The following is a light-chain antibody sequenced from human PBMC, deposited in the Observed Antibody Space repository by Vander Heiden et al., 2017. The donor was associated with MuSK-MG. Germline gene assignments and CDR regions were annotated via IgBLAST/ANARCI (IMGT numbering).Light chain of an antibody. J-gene: IGLJ2*01. Sequence: ALTQPASVSGSPGQSITISCTGTSRDVGGYDSVSWYQQHPGKPPKLIFYDVTNRPSGVSDRFSGSKSGNTASLTISGLQAEDEADYYCSSYTGRGAYVLFGGGTKLTVL. CDR1: SRDVGGYDS. CDR3: SSYTGRGAYVL. V-gene: IGLV2-14*03. CDR2: DVT.